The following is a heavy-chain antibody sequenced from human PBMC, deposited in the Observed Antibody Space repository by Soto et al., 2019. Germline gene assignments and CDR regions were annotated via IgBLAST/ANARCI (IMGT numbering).Heavy chain of an antibody. J-gene: IGHJ1*01. Sequence: QVQLVQSGAEVKKPGSSVKVSCKASGGTFSSYTISWVRQAPGQGLEWMGRIIPILGIANYVQKFQGRVTITADKSTSTAYMELSSLRSEDTAVYYCAKAAQQLVLVEYFQHWGQGTLVTVSS. CDR1: GGTFSSYT. CDR2: IIPILGIA. CDR3: AKAAQQLVLVEYFQH. D-gene: IGHD6-13*01. V-gene: IGHV1-69*02.